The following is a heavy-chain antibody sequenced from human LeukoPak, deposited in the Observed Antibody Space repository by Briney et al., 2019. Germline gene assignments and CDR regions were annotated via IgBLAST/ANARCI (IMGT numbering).Heavy chain of an antibody. V-gene: IGHV3-21*01. D-gene: IGHD6-25*01. CDR3: ARGSQRPDY. CDR1: GFTFSTYT. Sequence: PGGSLRLSCAASGFTFSTYTMNWVRQAPGKGLEWVSSISSSSNNINYADSVKGRFTISRDNAMNSVHLQMNSLRVEDTAVYYCARGSQRPDYWGQGTLITVSS. J-gene: IGHJ4*02. CDR2: ISSSSNNI.